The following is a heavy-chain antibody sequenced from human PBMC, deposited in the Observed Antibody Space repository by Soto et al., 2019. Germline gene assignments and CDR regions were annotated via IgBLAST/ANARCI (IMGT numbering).Heavy chain of an antibody. CDR2: IYHSGST. D-gene: IGHD3-22*01. V-gene: IGHV4-4*02. CDR3: ARGYYYDSSGYYYGGAFDI. CDR1: GGSISSSNW. J-gene: IGHJ3*02. Sequence: SETLSLTCAVSGGSISSSNWWSWVRQPPGKGLEWIGEIYHSGSTNYNPSLKSRVTISVDKSKNQFSLKLSSVTAADTAVYYCARGYYYDSSGYYYGGAFDIWGQGTMVTVSS.